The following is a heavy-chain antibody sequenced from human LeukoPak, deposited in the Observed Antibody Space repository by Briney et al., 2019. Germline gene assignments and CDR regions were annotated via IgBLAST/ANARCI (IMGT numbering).Heavy chain of an antibody. CDR3: ARSFGYGVDAFDI. D-gene: IGHD5-18*01. J-gene: IGHJ3*02. Sequence: GGSLRLSCAASGFTFSSYGMSWVRQAPGKGLEWVSAISGSGGSTYYADSVKGRFTISRDNSKNTLYLQMNSLRAEDTAVYYCARSFGYGVDAFDIWGQGTMVTVSS. CDR1: GFTFSSYG. CDR2: ISGSGGST. V-gene: IGHV3-23*01.